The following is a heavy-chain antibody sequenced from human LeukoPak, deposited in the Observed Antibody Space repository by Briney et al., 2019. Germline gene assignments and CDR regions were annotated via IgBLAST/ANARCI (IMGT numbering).Heavy chain of an antibody. CDR2: IYYSGTT. V-gene: IGHV4-59*01. D-gene: IGHD1-1*01. J-gene: IGHJ4*02. Sequence: SETLSLTCTVSGGSINSYCWSWIRQPPGKGLEWIGYIYYSGTTNYNPSLKSRVTISVDTSKNQFSLKLTSLTAADTAVYYCATTPRRTMTTFDYWGQGTLVTVSS. CDR1: GGSINSYC. CDR3: ATTPRRTMTTFDY.